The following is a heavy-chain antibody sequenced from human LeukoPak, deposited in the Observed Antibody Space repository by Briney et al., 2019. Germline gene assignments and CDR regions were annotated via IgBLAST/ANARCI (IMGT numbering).Heavy chain of an antibody. D-gene: IGHD3-9*01. J-gene: IGHJ2*01. CDR1: GFTFSSYG. Sequence: GGSLRLSCAASGFTFSSYGMHWIRQAPGKGLEWVAVIWYDGSNKYYADSVKGRFTISRDNSKNTLYLQMNSLRAEDTAVYYCARGSRTIDLRGRGTLVTVSS. CDR2: IWYDGSNK. V-gene: IGHV3-33*01. CDR3: ARGSRTIDL.